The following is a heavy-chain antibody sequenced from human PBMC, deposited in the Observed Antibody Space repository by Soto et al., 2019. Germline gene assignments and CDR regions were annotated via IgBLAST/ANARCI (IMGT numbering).Heavy chain of an antibody. J-gene: IGHJ4*02. Sequence: GGSLRLSCAASGFTFTRYSMNWVRQAPGKGLEWVSSISSTTNYIYYGDSMKGRFTISRDNAKNSLYLEMNSLRAEDTAVYYCARESEDLTSNFDYWGQGTVVTVSS. CDR3: ARESEDLTSNFDY. V-gene: IGHV3-21*06. CDR1: GFTFTRYS. CDR2: ISSTTNYI.